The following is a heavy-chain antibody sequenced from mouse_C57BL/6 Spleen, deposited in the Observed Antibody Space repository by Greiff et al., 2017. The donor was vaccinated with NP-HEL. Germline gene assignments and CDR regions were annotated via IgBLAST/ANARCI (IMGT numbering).Heavy chain of an antibody. CDR2: IDPSDSYT. Sequence: QVQLQQPGAELVMPGGSVKLSCKASGYTFTSYWMHWVKQRPGQGLEWIGEIDPSDSYTNYNQKFKGKSTLTVDKSSSTAYMQLSSLTSEDSEVYYCARYYGSSPYAMDYWGQGTSVTVSS. CDR1: GYTFTSYW. V-gene: IGHV1-69*01. CDR3: ARYYGSSPYAMDY. D-gene: IGHD1-1*01. J-gene: IGHJ4*01.